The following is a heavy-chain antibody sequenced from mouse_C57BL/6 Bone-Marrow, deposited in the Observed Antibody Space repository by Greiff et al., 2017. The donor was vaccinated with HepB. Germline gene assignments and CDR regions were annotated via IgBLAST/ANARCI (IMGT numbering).Heavy chain of an antibody. J-gene: IGHJ1*03. D-gene: IGHD1-1*01. V-gene: IGHV3-8*01. CDR1: GYSITSDY. Sequence: VQLQQSGPGLAKPSQTLSLTCSVTGYSITSDYWNWIRKFPGNKLEYMGYISYSGSTYYNPSLKSRISITRDTSKNQYYLQLNSVTTEDTATYYCARSFITTVVDWYFDVWGTGTTVTVSS. CDR3: ARSFITTVVDWYFDV. CDR2: ISYSGST.